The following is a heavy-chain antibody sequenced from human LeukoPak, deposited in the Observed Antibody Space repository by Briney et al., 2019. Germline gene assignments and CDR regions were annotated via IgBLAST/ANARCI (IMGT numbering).Heavy chain of an antibody. J-gene: IGHJ4*02. V-gene: IGHV4-38-2*01. CDR3: ARHSCSSTSCYGAFDY. CDR2: IYHSGST. Sequence: SETLSLTCAVSGYSISSGYYWGWIRQPPGKGLEWIGSIYHSGSTYYNPSLKSRVTISVDTSKDQFSLTLSSVTAADTAVYYCARHSCSSTSCYGAFDYWGQGTLVTVSS. D-gene: IGHD2-2*01. CDR1: GYSISSGYY.